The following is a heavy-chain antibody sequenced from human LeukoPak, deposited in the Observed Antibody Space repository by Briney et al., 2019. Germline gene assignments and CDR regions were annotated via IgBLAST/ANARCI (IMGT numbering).Heavy chain of an antibody. V-gene: IGHV1-46*01. CDR1: GYTFTSYY. CDR3: ASRYSSGWPRRLYGMDV. D-gene: IGHD6-19*01. Sequence: ASVKVSCKASGYTFTSYYMHWVRQAPGQGLEWMGIINPSGGSTSYAQKFQGRVTMTRDTSTSTVYMELSSLRSEDTAVSYCASRYSSGWPRRLYGMDVWGQGTTVTVSS. CDR2: INPSGGST. J-gene: IGHJ6*02.